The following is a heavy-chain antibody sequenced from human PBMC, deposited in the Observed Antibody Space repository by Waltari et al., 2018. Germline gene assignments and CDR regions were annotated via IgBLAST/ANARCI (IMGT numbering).Heavy chain of an antibody. V-gene: IGHV4-39*07. CDR2: IYYSGST. J-gene: IGHJ3*02. CDR3: ATPTAAAHAFDI. D-gene: IGHD6-13*01. Sequence: QLQLQESGPGLVKPSETLSLTCTVPGGSISSSSYYWGWIRQPPGKVLEWIGSIYYSGSTYYNPSLKSRVTISVDTSKNQFSLKLSSVTAADTAVYYCATPTAAAHAFDIWGQGTMVTVSS. CDR1: GGSISSSSYY.